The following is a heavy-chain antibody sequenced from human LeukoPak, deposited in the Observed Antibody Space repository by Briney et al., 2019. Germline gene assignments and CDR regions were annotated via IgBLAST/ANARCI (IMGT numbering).Heavy chain of an antibody. CDR3: ARGIVVDP. CDR2: ISYDGSDK. CDR1: GFTFSNYG. Sequence: GGSLRLSCAASGFTFSNYGMHWVRQAPGKGLEWVAVISYDGSDKYYADSVKGRFTISRDNSKNTLYLQMNSLRAEDTAVYYCARGIVVDPWGQGTLVTVSS. D-gene: IGHD2-15*01. V-gene: IGHV3-33*05. J-gene: IGHJ5*02.